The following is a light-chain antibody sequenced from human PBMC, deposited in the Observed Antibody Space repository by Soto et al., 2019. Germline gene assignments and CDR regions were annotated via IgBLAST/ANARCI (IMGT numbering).Light chain of an antibody. CDR1: SSDIGAYKY. J-gene: IGLJ2*01. Sequence: QSALTQPASVSGSPGQSITISCTGTSSDIGAYKYVSWYQQHPGRAPKLMIYEVIHRPSGVSSRFSGSKSGKTASLSISGLQADDEADYYCSSYTSSRTLVFGGVTKVTVL. CDR2: EVI. V-gene: IGLV2-14*01. CDR3: SSYTSSRTLV.